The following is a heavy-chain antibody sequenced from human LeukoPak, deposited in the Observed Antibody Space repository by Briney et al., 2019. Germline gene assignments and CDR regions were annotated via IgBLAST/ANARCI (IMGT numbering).Heavy chain of an antibody. CDR1: GFTFSSYG. CDR3: SRLRGYSYGYADY. Sequence: GGSLRLSCAASGFTFSSYGMNWVRQAPGKGLEWVSYISSSGRTIDYADSVKGRFTISRDNAKNSLYLQMNSLRAEDTAVYYCSRLRGYSYGYADYWGQGTLVTVSS. J-gene: IGHJ4*02. V-gene: IGHV3-48*04. D-gene: IGHD5-18*01. CDR2: ISSSGRTI.